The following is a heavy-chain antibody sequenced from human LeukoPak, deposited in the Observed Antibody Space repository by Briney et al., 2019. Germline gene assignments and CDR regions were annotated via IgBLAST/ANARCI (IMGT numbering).Heavy chain of an antibody. Sequence: SETLSLTRTVSGGSITGYYWSWIRQPPGKGLEWVGYIFSSGSTNYNPSLKSRVTISLDTSKSQFSLKLISVTASDTAVYYCARLTKFLTTYYPTPWGQGTLVTVSS. CDR2: IFSSGST. CDR1: GGSITGYY. D-gene: IGHD2/OR15-2a*01. V-gene: IGHV4-59*08. CDR3: ARLTKFLTTYYPTP. J-gene: IGHJ5*02.